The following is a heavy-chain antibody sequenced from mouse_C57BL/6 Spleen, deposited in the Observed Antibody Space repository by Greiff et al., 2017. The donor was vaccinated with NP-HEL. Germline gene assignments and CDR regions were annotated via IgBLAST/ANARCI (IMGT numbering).Heavy chain of an antibody. CDR2: INPSSGYT. J-gene: IGHJ1*03. D-gene: IGHD1-1*01. CDR3: ARSTGSRYFDV. CDR1: GYTFTSYT. Sequence: QVQLQQSGAELARPGASVKMSCKASGYTFTSYTMHWVKQRPGQGLEWIGYINPSSGYTKYNQKFKDKATLTADKSSSTAYMQLSSLTSEDSAVYYCARSTGSRYFDVWGTGTTVTVSS. V-gene: IGHV1-4*01.